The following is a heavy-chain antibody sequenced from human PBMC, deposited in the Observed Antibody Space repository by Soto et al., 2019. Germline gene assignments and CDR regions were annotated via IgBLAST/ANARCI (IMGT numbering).Heavy chain of an antibody. CDR1: GFTFTRHS. Sequence: GGSLRLSCAASGFTFTRHSMNWVRQAPGNGLEWVSSISSTTNYIYYGDSMKGRFTISRDNAKNSLYLEMNSLRAEDTAVYYCARESEDLTSNFDYWGQGTLVTVSS. V-gene: IGHV3-21*06. CDR2: ISSTTNYI. CDR3: ARESEDLTSNFDY. J-gene: IGHJ4*02.